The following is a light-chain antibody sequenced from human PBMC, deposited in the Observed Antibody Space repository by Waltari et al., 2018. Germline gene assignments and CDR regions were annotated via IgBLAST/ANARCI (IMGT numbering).Light chain of an antibody. J-gene: IGKJ1*01. CDR2: AAS. V-gene: IGKV3-11*01. Sequence: EIVMTQSPATLSLSPGERATLSCKASRSVNSFLLWYQQKPGQAPRLVIYAASARASGIPARFSGSGSGTNFNLTINSLEPEDFATYYCQHRANRRPWTFGQGTKVEV. CDR1: RSVNSF. CDR3: QHRANRRPWT.